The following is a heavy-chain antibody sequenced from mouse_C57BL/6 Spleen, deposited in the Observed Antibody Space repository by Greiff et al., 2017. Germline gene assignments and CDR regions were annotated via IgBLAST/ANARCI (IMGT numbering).Heavy chain of an antibody. V-gene: IGHV1-26*01. CDR1: GYTFTDYY. J-gene: IGHJ1*03. CDR2: INPNNGGT. Sequence: EVQLQQSGPELVKPGASVKISCKASGYTFTDYYMNWVKQSHGKSLEWIGDINPNNGGTSYNQKFKGKATLTVDKSSSTAYMELRSLTSEDSAVYYCASGSSPNWYFDVWGTGTTVTVSS. D-gene: IGHD1-1*01. CDR3: ASGSSPNWYFDV.